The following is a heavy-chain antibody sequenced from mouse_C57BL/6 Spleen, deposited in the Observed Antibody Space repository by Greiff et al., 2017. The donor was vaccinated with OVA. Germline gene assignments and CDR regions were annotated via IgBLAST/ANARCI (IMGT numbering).Heavy chain of an antibody. CDR1: GYTFTSYW. J-gene: IGHJ3*01. CDR2: IYPGSGST. CDR3: ARSSVYYDYDGRFAY. D-gene: IGHD2-4*01. Sequence: QVQLQQPGAELVKPGASVKMSCKASGYTFTSYWITWVKQRPGQGLEWIGDIYPGSGSTNYNEKFKSKATLTVDTSSSTAYMQLSSLTSEDSAVYYCARSSVYYDYDGRFAYWGQGTLVTVSP. V-gene: IGHV1-55*01.